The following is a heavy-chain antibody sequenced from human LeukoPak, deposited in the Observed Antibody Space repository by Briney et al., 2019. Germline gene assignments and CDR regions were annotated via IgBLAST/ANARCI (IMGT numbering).Heavy chain of an antibody. CDR1: GFTSSSYA. CDR2: ISGSGDSI. CDR3: AMLIAVAGPATFY. Sequence: VGALRLSCAASGFTSSSYATSWGRQAPRKGLQWVSSISGSGDSISYAESVKGRFTISRDNTNNSLYLQMNRLRAEDTAVYYCAMLIAVAGPATFYWGRGALVTVSS. V-gene: IGHV3-23*01. J-gene: IGHJ4*02. D-gene: IGHD6-19*01.